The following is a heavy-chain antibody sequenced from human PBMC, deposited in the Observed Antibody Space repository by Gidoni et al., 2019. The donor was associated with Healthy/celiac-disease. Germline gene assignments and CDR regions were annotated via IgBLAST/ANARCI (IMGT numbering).Heavy chain of an antibody. CDR1: GYTFTGYY. J-gene: IGHJ4*02. D-gene: IGHD2-15*01. V-gene: IGHV1-2*02. CDR3: ARDRVGYCSGGSCYSPGFDY. CDR2: INPNSGGT. Sequence: QVQLVQSGAEVKKPGASVKVSCKASGYTFTGYYMHWVRQAPGQGLEWMGWINPNSGGTNYAQEFQGRVTMTRDTSISTAYMELSRLRSDDTAVYYCARDRVGYCSGGSCYSPGFDYWGQGTLVTVSS.